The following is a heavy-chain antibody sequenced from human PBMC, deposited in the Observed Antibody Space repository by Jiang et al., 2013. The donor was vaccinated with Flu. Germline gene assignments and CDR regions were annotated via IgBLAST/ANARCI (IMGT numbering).Heavy chain of an antibody. D-gene: IGHD5-18*01. V-gene: IGHV4-59*13. CDR2: VYYDGNT. Sequence: SGPGLVKPSETLSLTCAVSGVSISSYYWSWIRQPPGKGLEWIGYVYYDGNTNYNPSLKSRVSISVDRSKNQFSLKLRSVTAADTAVYYCAGVETGMAHIYHYYAMDVWGQGTTVTVSS. CDR3: AGVETGMAHIYHYYAMDV. J-gene: IGHJ6*02. CDR1: GVSISSYY.